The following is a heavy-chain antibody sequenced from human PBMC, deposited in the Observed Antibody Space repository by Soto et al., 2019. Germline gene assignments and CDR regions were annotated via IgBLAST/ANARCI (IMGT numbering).Heavy chain of an antibody. Sequence: KPSETLSLTGTVSGGSRSSHYWCFLRQVPRNSPEYIGYIYYSGSTNYNPSIKSRVTISVDTSKNQFSLKLSSVTAADTAVYYCARDSIVVVPAASDWYYYYYGMDVWGQGTTVTV. CDR1: GGSRSSHY. CDR3: ARDSIVVVPAASDWYYYYYGMDV. J-gene: IGHJ6*02. D-gene: IGHD2-2*01. CDR2: IYYSGST. V-gene: IGHV4-59*11.